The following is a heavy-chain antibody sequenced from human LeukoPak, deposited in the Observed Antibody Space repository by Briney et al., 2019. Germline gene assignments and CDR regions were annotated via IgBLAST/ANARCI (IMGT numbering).Heavy chain of an antibody. CDR1: GGSISNYY. J-gene: IGHJ5*02. Sequence: PSETLSLTCTVPGGSISNYYWSWIRQPPGKGLEFIGYIYYTGRTDYNPSLKSRVTMSVDTSKNHFSLKLTSVTAADTAVYFCARGDYSDSQRFDPWGQGILVTVSS. CDR2: IYYTGRT. CDR3: ARGDYSDSQRFDP. V-gene: IGHV4-59*01. D-gene: IGHD3-22*01.